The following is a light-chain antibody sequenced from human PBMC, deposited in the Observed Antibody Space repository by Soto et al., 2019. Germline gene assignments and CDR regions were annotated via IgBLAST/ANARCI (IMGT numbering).Light chain of an antibody. CDR3: QQRNVWPPIT. CDR2: DPT. Sequence: VLTPSPATLSLSPGERATLSCRASQRIHTSLAWYQQKPGQPPRLVVYDPTLRANGGTDRFGGSSSGTEVTPTINNLEPEDFAVYYCQQRNVWPPITFGQGTRLEIK. V-gene: IGKV3-11*01. CDR1: QRIHTS. J-gene: IGKJ5*01.